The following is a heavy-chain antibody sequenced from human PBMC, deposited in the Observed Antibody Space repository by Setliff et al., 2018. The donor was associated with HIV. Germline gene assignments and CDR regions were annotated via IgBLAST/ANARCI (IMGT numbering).Heavy chain of an antibody. V-gene: IGHV1-18*01. J-gene: IGHJ4*02. CDR2: ISGYKGNT. D-gene: IGHD3-16*01. CDR3: ARLGHTFGGPGY. Sequence: GASVKVSCKASGYTFTNYAISWIRQAPGQGLEGLGWISGYKGNTNYAQKLQGRVTMTTETSTSTAYMELSSLGSEDTAVYYCARLGHTFGGPGYWGQGTLVTVSS. CDR1: GYTFTNYA.